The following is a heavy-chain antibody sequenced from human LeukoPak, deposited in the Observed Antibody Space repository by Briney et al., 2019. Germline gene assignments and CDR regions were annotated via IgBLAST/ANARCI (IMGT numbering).Heavy chain of an antibody. V-gene: IGHV3-23*01. Sequence: GGPLRLPSAAPGFTFSSNAIMWVRQAPGKGLEWVSAISGSGGRTYYPDSVKGRFTISTDNSKNTLYLQMNSLRAEDTAVYYCGKDLRSGVVITFFDYWGQGTLVTVSS. D-gene: IGHD3-3*01. CDR3: GKDLRSGVVITFFDY. J-gene: IGHJ4*02. CDR2: ISGSGGRT. CDR1: GFTFSSNA.